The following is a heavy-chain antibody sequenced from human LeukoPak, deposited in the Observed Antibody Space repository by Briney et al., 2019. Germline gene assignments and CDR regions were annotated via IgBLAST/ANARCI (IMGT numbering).Heavy chain of an antibody. V-gene: IGHV4-38-2*01. D-gene: IGHD1-26*01. Sequence: SETLSLTCAVSGYSISSGYYWGWIRQPPGKGLEWIGSIYHSGSTYYNPSLKSRVTISVDTSKNQFSLKLSSVTAADTAVYYCARSLLGATSRIFIYWGQGTLVTVSS. J-gene: IGHJ4*02. CDR1: GYSISSGYY. CDR2: IYHSGST. CDR3: ARSLLGATSRIFIY.